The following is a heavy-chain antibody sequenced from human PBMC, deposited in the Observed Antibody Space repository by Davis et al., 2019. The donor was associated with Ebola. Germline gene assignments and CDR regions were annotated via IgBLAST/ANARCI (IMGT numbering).Heavy chain of an antibody. D-gene: IGHD3-10*01. V-gene: IGHV1-2*04. Sequence: ASVMVFCRASADTFSGYYMLWLLHAPGQGLEWMGWINPNSGGTNYAQKFQGWVTMTRDTSISTAYMELSRLRSDDTAVYYCARAITMVRGVIINYFDYWGQGTLVTASS. CDR2: INPNSGGT. J-gene: IGHJ4*02. CDR3: ARAITMVRGVIINYFDY. CDR1: ADTFSGYY.